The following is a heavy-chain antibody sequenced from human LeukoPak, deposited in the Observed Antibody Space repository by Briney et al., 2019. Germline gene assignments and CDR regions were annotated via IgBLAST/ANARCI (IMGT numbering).Heavy chain of an antibody. CDR3: ARSIAANFDY. CDR1: GFNFSNYC. CDR2: ISSDGNNK. D-gene: IGHD6-6*01. Sequence: GGSLRLSCAASGFNFSNYCMHWVRQAPGKGLEWVALISSDGNNKFYASSVKGRITISRDNSKNTLYLHMNSLRAEDTAVYYCARSIAANFDYWGQGTLVTVSS. V-gene: IGHV3-30-3*01. J-gene: IGHJ4*02.